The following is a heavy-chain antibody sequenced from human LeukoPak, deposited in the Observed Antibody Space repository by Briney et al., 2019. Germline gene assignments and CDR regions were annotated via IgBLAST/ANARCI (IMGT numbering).Heavy chain of an antibody. D-gene: IGHD6-19*01. J-gene: IGHJ4*02. V-gene: IGHV1-2*02. CDR1: GYTFTGYY. CDR2: INPNSGGT. Sequence: ASVKVSCKDSGYTFTGYYMHWVRQAPGQGLEWMGWINPNSGGTNYAQKFQGRVTMTRNTSISTAYMELSSLRSEDTAVYYCARSSVAEPFDYWGQGTLVTVSS. CDR3: ARSSVAEPFDY.